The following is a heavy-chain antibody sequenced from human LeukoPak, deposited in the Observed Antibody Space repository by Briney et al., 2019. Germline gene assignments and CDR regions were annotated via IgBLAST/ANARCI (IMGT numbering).Heavy chain of an antibody. V-gene: IGHV3-30*02. J-gene: IGHJ3*02. CDR3: AKGGPGYSSSWYPLI. D-gene: IGHD6-13*01. CDR1: GFTFGSYG. Sequence: GGSLRLSCAASGFTFGSYGMHWVRQAPGKGLEWVSFIRYDGSNKYYADSVKGRFTISRDNSKTTLYLQMNSLRAEDTAVYYCAKGGPGYSSSWYPLIWGQGTMVTVSS. CDR2: IRYDGSNK.